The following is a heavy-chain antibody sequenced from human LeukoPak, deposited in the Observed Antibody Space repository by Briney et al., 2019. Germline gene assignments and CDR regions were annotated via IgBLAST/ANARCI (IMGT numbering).Heavy chain of an antibody. D-gene: IGHD2-2*01. V-gene: IGHV4-4*07. J-gene: IGHJ5*02. Sequence: SETLSLTCTVSGGSISSYYWSWIRQPAGKGLEWIGRIYTSGSTNYNPSLKSRVTMSVDTSKNQFSLKLGSVTAADTAVYYCARAQCSSTSCFFDPWGQGTLVTVSS. CDR1: GGSISSYY. CDR2: IYTSGST. CDR3: ARAQCSSTSCFFDP.